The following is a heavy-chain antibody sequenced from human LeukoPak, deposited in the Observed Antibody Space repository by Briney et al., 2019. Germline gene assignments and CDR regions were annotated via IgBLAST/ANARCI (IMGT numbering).Heavy chain of an antibody. Sequence: GGSLRLSCAASGFTFSTYAMHWVRQAPGKGLEWVAAVSYDGSNKNYADSVKGRFTISRDNSKNTLYLQMNSLRAEDTAVYYCARGVRIAVAGYIDYWGQGTLVTVSS. V-gene: IGHV3-30*04. CDR3: ARGVRIAVAGYIDY. J-gene: IGHJ4*02. CDR1: GFTFSTYA. D-gene: IGHD6-19*01. CDR2: VSYDGSNK.